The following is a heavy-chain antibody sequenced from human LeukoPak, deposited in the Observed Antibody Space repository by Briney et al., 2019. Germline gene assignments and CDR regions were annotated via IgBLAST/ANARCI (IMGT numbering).Heavy chain of an antibody. V-gene: IGHV3-7*01. CDR3: ARNRPRKTHIVVVTATSEIDY. Sequence: HAGGSLRLSCAASRFTFSSYWMSWVRQAPGKGLEWVANIKQDGSEKYYVDSVKGRFTISRDNAKNSLYLQMNSLRAEDTAVYYCARNRPRKTHIVVVTATSEIDYWGQGTLVTVSS. D-gene: IGHD2-21*02. CDR2: IKQDGSEK. J-gene: IGHJ4*02. CDR1: RFTFSSYW.